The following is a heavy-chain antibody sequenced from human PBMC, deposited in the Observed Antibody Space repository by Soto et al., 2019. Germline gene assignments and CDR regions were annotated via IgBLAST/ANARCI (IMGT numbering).Heavy chain of an antibody. CDR3: ARNYYYDSSGYYPFDY. J-gene: IGHJ4*02. CDR2: IYYSGST. V-gene: IGHV4-31*03. CDR1: CGSISSCGYY. D-gene: IGHD3-22*01. Sequence: SETLSLTCTVSCGSISSCGYYWSWIRQHPGKGLEWIGYIYYSGSTYYNPSLKSRVTISVDTSKNQFSLKLSSVTAADTAVYYCARNYYYDSSGYYPFDYWGQGTLVTVSS.